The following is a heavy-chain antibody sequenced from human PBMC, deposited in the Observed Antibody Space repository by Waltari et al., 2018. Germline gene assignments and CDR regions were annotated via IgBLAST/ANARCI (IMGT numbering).Heavy chain of an antibody. D-gene: IGHD4-17*01. CDR2: INWNGGST. J-gene: IGHJ4*02. Sequence: EVKLVESGGGVVRPGWSLRLSCAASGFTFDYWGMRVVRQAPGKGLEWVSGINWNGGSTGYADSVKGRFTISRDNAKNSLYLQMNSLRAEDTALYYCARVGWTYGDYFDYWGQGTLVTVSS. CDR1: GFTFDYWG. V-gene: IGHV3-20*04. CDR3: ARVGWTYGDYFDY.